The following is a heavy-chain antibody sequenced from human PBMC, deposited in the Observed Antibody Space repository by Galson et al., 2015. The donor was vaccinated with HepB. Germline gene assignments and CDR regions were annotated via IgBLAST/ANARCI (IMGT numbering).Heavy chain of an antibody. D-gene: IGHD4-11*01. Sequence: QSGAEVKKPGESLKISCKGSGYSFTSYWIGWVRQMPGKGLEWMGIIYPGDSDTRYSPSFQGQVTISADKSISTAYLRWSSLKASDTAMYYCARHFHRATVTTYNWFDPWGQGTLVTVSS. CDR2: IYPGDSDT. CDR3: ARHFHRATVTTYNWFDP. J-gene: IGHJ5*02. CDR1: GYSFTSYW. V-gene: IGHV5-51*01.